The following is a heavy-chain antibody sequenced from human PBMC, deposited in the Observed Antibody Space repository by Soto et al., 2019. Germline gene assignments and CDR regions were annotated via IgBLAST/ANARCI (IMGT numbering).Heavy chain of an antibody. D-gene: IGHD2-15*01. CDR1: GGTFSTYA. J-gene: IGHJ6*02. CDR2: VIPIFGTP. Sequence: QVQLVQSGAEVKKPGSSVKVSCKAPGGTFSTYAISWVRQAPGQGLEWMGGVIPIFGTPKYAQKFLGRVTITADESTSTGYMEMRSLRSEDTAVYYCARSQGGSSSLDIYYYCYYGMDVWGQGTTVTVSS. V-gene: IGHV1-69*01. CDR3: ARSQGGSSSLDIYYYCYYGMDV.